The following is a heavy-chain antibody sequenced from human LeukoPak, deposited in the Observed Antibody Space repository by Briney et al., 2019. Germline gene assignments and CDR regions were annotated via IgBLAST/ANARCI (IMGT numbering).Heavy chain of an antibody. CDR2: IRYDGSNK. CDR3: ARVLGIYYYYYMDV. D-gene: IGHD2-15*01. Sequence: PGGSLRLSCTASGFTFGDYAMSWVRQAPGKGLEWVAFIRYDGSNKYYADSVKGRFTISRDNSKNTLYLQMNSLRAEDTAVYYCARVLGIYYYYYMDVRGKGTTVTVSS. J-gene: IGHJ6*03. V-gene: IGHV3-30*02. CDR1: GFTFGDYA.